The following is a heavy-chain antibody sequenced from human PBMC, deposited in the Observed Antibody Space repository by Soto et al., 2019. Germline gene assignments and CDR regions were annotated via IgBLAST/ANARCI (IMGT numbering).Heavy chain of an antibody. CDR1: GSAITRYY. D-gene: IGHD6-19*01. Sequence: QVDLVQSGAEVKKPGASVTISCKASGSAITRYYIHWVRQAPGRGLEWMGIINPGGGSASYAQKFQDRVTIDKDTSTGTVYMDLRSLRTEDTAVYYCGRDTSGWSLNGLDVWGQGTTVNVSS. V-gene: IGHV1-46*01. J-gene: IGHJ6*02. CDR3: GRDTSGWSLNGLDV. CDR2: INPGGGSA.